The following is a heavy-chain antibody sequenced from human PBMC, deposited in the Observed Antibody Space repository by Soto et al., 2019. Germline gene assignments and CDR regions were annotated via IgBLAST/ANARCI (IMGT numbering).Heavy chain of an antibody. CDR2: IYYSGST. Sequence: SETLSLTCTVSGGSISSGGYYWSWIRQHPGKGLEWIGYIYYSGSTYYNPSLKSRVTISVDTSKNQFSLKLSSVTAADTAVYYCASMVRGVQGWFDPWGQGTLVPSPQ. CDR3: ASMVRGVQGWFDP. CDR1: GGSISSGGYY. J-gene: IGHJ5*02. D-gene: IGHD3-10*01. V-gene: IGHV4-31*03.